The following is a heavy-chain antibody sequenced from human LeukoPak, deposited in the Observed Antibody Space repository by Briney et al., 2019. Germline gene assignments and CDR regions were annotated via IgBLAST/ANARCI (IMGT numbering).Heavy chain of an antibody. CDR3: ARSQGAYFDY. V-gene: IGHV4-39*07. Sequence: SETLSLTCTVSGGSISSSSYYWGWIRQPPGKGLEWIGSIYYSGSTYYNPSLKSRVTISVDTSKNQFSLKLTSVTAADTAVFYCARSQGAYFDYWGQGTLVTVSS. CDR2: IYYSGST. CDR1: GGSISSSSYY. J-gene: IGHJ4*02.